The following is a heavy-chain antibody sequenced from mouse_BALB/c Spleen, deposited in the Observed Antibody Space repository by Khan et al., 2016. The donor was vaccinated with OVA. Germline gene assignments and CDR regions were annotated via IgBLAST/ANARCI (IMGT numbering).Heavy chain of an antibody. J-gene: IGHJ2*01. CDR2: INPHIGET. CDR3: ARKHGSDFDY. D-gene: IGHD1-1*01. V-gene: IGHV1-20*02. Sequence: VQLQQSGPELVKPGASVKISCKASGYSFTGYFMNWVMQSHGKSLEWIGRINPHIGETLYNQKFKGKATLTVDESSRTVHMELRSLASEDSAVYYCARKHGSDFDYWGQGTTLTVSS. CDR1: GYSFTGYF.